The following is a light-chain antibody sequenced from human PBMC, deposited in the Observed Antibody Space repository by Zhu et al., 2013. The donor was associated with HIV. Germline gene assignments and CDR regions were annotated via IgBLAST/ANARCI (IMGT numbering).Light chain of an antibody. CDR3: QQYGSSSLT. CDR1: QSVFSNY. V-gene: IGKV3-20*01. Sequence: EIVLTQSPDTLSLSPGERATLSCRASQSVFSNYLAWYRQKPGQAPSLLIYGASSRATGIPVRFSGSGSGTDFTLTISRLEPEDFAVYYCQQYGSSSLTFGGGTKVEIK. CDR2: GAS. J-gene: IGKJ4*01.